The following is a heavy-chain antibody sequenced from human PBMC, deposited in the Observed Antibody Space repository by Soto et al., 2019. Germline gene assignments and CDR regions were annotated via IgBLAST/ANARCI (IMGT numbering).Heavy chain of an antibody. D-gene: IGHD1-26*01. Sequence: QVQLVQSGAEVKKPGSSVKVSCKASGGTFSSYAISWVRQAPGQGLEWMGGIIPIFGTANYAQKFQGRVXIXAXXATSTAYMELSSLRSEDTAVYYCARISGSSDDFDYWGQGTLVTVSS. J-gene: IGHJ4*02. CDR2: IIPIFGTA. V-gene: IGHV1-69*12. CDR3: ARISGSSDDFDY. CDR1: GGTFSSYA.